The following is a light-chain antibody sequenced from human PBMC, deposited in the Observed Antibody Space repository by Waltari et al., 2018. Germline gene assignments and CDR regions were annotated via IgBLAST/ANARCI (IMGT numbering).Light chain of an antibody. CDR2: GSS. CDR3: HHYGSSSRT. J-gene: IGKJ1*01. CDR1: QSVGSTY. V-gene: IGKV3-20*01. Sequence: EIVLTQSPGTLSLSPGERATLSCRASQSVGSTYLAWYQQKPGQAPRLLIYGSSSRATGIPDRFSGSGSGTDFTLNISRLEPEDFAVYDCHHYGSSSRTFGQGTKVEIK.